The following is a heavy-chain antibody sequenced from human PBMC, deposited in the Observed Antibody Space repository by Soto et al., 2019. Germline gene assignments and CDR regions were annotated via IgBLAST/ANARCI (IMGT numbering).Heavy chain of an antibody. D-gene: IGHD1-26*01. V-gene: IGHV3-23*01. Sequence: VLLLESGGGLVQPGGSLRLSCAASGFTFSNYAMSWVRQAPGKGLEWVSAIGTGGDITYYADSVEGRFTISRDNSQDTSYLQMNSLRAEDTAVFDCANGLALVGSIATHYYYYYMDDWGKGTTVTVSS. CDR3: ANGLALVGSIATHYYYYYMDD. J-gene: IGHJ6*03. CDR1: GFTFSNYA. CDR2: IGTGGDIT.